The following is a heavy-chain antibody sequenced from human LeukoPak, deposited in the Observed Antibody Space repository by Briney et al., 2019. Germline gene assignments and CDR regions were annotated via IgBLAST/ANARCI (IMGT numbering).Heavy chain of an antibody. CDR3: ARGFVYSSGWYWRRDRDWFDP. D-gene: IGHD6-19*01. CDR2: INPSGGST. V-gene: IGHV1-46*01. Sequence: ASVKVSCKASGGTFSSYAISWVRQAPGQGLEWMGIINPSGGSTSYAQKFQGRVTMTRDMSTITVYMELSSMRSEDTAVYYCARGFVYSSGWYWRRDRDWFDPWGQGTLVTVSS. J-gene: IGHJ5*02. CDR1: GGTFSSYA.